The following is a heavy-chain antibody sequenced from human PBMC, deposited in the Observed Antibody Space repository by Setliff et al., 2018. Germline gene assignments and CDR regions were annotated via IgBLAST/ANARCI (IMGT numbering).Heavy chain of an antibody. CDR3: ARGGTFRYFDF. D-gene: IGHD5-12*01. Sequence: LSATLSLTCTVSDGSLSTYYWSWIRQPPGQVLEFIGYVYYSGTANYRPSLRSRLTLSVDTSKNQFSLKLRSVHAADTAVYYCARGGTFRYFDFWGQGAPVTVSS. V-gene: IGHV4-59*01. J-gene: IGHJ4*02. CDR2: VYYSGTA. CDR1: DGSLSTYY.